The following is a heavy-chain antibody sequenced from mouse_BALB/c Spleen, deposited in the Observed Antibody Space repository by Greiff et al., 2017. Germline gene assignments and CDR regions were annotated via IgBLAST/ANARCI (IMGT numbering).Heavy chain of an antibody. Sequence: EVQLQQSGTVLARPGASVKMSCKASGYSFTSYWMHWVKQRPGQGLEWIGAIYPGNSDTSYNQKFKGKAKLTAVTSASTAYMELSSLTNEDSAVYYCTREDSSGRPDYWGQGTTLTVSS. CDR2: IYPGNSDT. D-gene: IGHD3-2*01. V-gene: IGHV1-5*01. J-gene: IGHJ2*01. CDR3: TREDSSGRPDY. CDR1: GYSFTSYW.